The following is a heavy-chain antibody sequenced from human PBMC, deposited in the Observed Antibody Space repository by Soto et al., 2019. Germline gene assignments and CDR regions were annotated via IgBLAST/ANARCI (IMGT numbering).Heavy chain of an antibody. CDR2: ISSSSSYI. Sequence: GGSLRLCCAASGFTFSSYSMNWVRQAPGKGLEWVSSISSSSSYIYYADSVKGRVTISRDNAKNSLYLQMNSLRAEDTAVFYCAKDQTIAAAGTTDDDFDIWGQGTMVTVSS. CDR1: GFTFSSYS. CDR3: AKDQTIAAAGTTDDDFDI. J-gene: IGHJ3*02. V-gene: IGHV3-21*04. D-gene: IGHD6-13*01.